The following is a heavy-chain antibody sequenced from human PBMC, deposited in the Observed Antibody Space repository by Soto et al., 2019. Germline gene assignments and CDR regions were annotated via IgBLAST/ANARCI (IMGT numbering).Heavy chain of an antibody. J-gene: IGHJ5*02. V-gene: IGHV4-30-2*01. D-gene: IGHD1-7*01. CDR3: ARTESGTFDP. CDR2: IYHSGST. Sequence: SXTLSLTCAVSGGSMSSGGYSWSWIRQPPGKGLEWIGYIYHSGSTYYNPSLKSRVTISVDRSKNQFSLKLSSVTAADTAVYYCARTESGTFDPWGQGTLVTVSS. CDR1: GGSMSSGGYS.